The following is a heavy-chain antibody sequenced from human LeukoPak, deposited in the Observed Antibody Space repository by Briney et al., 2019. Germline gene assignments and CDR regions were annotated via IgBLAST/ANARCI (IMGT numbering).Heavy chain of an antibody. CDR1: GFTFSGYA. V-gene: IGHV3-23*01. D-gene: IGHD3-16*01. CDR2: ISGSGGST. CDR3: AKDGPYYDYVWGSPYYFDY. Sequence: GGSLRLSCAASGFTFSGYAMSWVRQAPGKGLEWVSAISGSGGSTYYADSVKGRFTISRDNSKNTLYLQMNSLRAEDTAVYYCAKDGPYYDYVWGSPYYFDYWGQGTLVTVSS. J-gene: IGHJ4*02.